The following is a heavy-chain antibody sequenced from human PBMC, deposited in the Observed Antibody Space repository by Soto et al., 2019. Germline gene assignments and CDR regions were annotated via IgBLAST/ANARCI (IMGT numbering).Heavy chain of an antibody. CDR2: FYYNVIT. CDR1: AVSISYNY. J-gene: IGHJ6*02. D-gene: IGHD4-17*01. V-gene: IGHV4-59*08. CDR3: SRTSDYGDYYFSAMGV. Sequence: PSETLSLTCTVSAVSISYNYWNLIRQPRGSVLDWIGYFYYNVITVYYSSVKGRVTISIDRSNNQFSLKLSSVTAADMALYYCSRTSDYGDYYFSAMGVWGQGTTVTVS.